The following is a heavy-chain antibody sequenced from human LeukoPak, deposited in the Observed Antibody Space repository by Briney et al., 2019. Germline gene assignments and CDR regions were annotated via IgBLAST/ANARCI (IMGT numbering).Heavy chain of an antibody. CDR2: IYYSGST. CDR1: GGSISSYY. Sequence: SETLSLTCTVSGGSISSYYWSWIRQPPGKGLEWIGYIYYSGSTNYNPSLKSRVTISVDTSKNQFSLKLSSVTAADTAVYYCARDLNRWGFDPWGLGTLVTVSS. V-gene: IGHV4-59*01. CDR3: ARDLNRWGFDP. D-gene: IGHD5-24*01. J-gene: IGHJ5*02.